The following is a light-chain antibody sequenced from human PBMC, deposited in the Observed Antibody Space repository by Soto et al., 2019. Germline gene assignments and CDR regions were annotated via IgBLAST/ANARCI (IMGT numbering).Light chain of an antibody. CDR3: QQYKSYPLT. J-gene: IGKJ4*01. V-gene: IGKV1-5*01. Sequence: DIQLTQSPSTLSASVVDRVTITCRASQSMSRWLAWYQQKPGKAPKVLIYDASILESGVPSRFSGSGSGTDFTLTITSLQPDDFATYYCQQYKSYPLTFGGGTKVEIK. CDR2: DAS. CDR1: QSMSRW.